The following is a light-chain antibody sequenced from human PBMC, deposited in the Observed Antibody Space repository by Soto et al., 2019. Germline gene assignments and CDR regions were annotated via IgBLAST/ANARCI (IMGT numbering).Light chain of an antibody. CDR1: SSDVGAYDY. CDR3: SSYTTDTTWV. CDR2: EVS. V-gene: IGLV2-14*01. Sequence: QSALTQPAPVSGSPGQSITISCTGTSSDVGAYDYVSWYQQHPGKAPKLIISEVSNRPSGISDRFSGSKSVNTASLTISGLQAEDEADYYCSSYTTDTTWVFGGGTKLTVL. J-gene: IGLJ3*02.